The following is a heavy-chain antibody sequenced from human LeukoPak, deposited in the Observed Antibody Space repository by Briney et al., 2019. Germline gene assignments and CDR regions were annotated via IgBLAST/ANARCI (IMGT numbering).Heavy chain of an antibody. CDR3: ARGYCSGGKCFDAFDI. CDR2: IYPGDSDT. V-gene: IGHV5-51*01. D-gene: IGHD2-15*01. CDR1: GYSFTSYW. J-gene: IGHJ3*02. Sequence: GESLKISCKGSGYSFTSYWIGWVRQMPGKGLEWMGIIYPGDSDTRYSPSFQGQVTISADKSISTAYLQWSSLKASDTAMYYCARGYCSGGKCFDAFDIWGQGTMVAVSS.